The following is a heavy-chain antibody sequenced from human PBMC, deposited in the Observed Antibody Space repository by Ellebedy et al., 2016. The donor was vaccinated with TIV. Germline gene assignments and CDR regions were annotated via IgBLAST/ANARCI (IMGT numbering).Heavy chain of an antibody. V-gene: IGHV3-15*01. J-gene: IGHJ4*02. CDR2: IKSKTDGGTR. D-gene: IGHD7-27*01. CDR3: TTGLGKTDFDY. Sequence: GGSLRLXXAASGFTFSNAWMSWVRQAPGKGLEWVGRIKSKTDGGTRDFAAPVKGRFSISRDDSKNTLYVQMGSLKTEDTAVYYCTTGLGKTDFDYWGRGTLVTVSS. CDR1: GFTFSNAW.